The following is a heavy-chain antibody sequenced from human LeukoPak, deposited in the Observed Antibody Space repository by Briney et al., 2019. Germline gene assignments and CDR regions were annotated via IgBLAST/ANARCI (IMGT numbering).Heavy chain of an antibody. D-gene: IGHD3-10*02. J-gene: IGHJ6*04. CDR1: GFTFSSYE. CDR3: AELGITMIGGV. CDR2: ISSSGSTI. Sequence: GGSLRLSCAASGFTFSSYEMNWDRQAPGKVLEWVSYISSSGSTIYYADSVKGRFTISRDNAKNSLYLQMNSLRAEDTAVYYCAELGITMIGGVWGKGTTVTISS. V-gene: IGHV3-48*03.